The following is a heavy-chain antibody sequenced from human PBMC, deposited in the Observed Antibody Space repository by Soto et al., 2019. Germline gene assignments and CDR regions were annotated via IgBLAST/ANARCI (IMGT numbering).Heavy chain of an antibody. J-gene: IGHJ5*02. D-gene: IGHD6-19*01. CDR1: GYSFTSYW. V-gene: IGHV5-10-1*01. CDR3: ARLTGHSSGRNWFDP. CDR2: IDPSDSYT. Sequence: GESLKISCKGSGYSFTSYWISWVRQMPGKGLEWMGRIDPSDSYTNYSPSFQGHVTISADKSISTAYLQWSSLKASDTAMYYCARLTGHSSGRNWFDPWGQGTLVTVSS.